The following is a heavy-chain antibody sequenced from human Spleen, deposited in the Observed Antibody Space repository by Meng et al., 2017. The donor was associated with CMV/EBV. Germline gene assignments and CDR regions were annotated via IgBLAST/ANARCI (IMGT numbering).Heavy chain of an antibody. D-gene: IGHD6-6*01. CDR1: GFTFSSYG. Sequence: GESLKISCAASGFTFSSYGMHWVRQAPGKGLEWVTFIRYDGSNKYYADSVKGRFTISRDNSKNTLYLQMNSLRAEDTAVYYCAKWYSSSGCFDYWGQGTLVTVSS. CDR3: AKWYSSSGCFDY. J-gene: IGHJ4*02. V-gene: IGHV3-30*02. CDR2: IRYDGSNK.